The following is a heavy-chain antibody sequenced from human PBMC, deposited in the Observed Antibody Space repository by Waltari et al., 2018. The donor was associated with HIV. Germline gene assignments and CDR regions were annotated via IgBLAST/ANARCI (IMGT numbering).Heavy chain of an antibody. V-gene: IGHV4-39*07. CDR3: ARATRGSRNWYFDL. CDR1: GGSISSSSYY. CDR2: IYYSGST. D-gene: IGHD3-10*01. J-gene: IGHJ2*01. Sequence: QLQLQESGPGLVKPSETLSLTCTVSGGSISSSSYYWGWIRQPPGKGLEWIGSIYYSGSTYYNPSLKSRVTISVDTSKNQFSLKLSSVTAADTAVYYCARATRGSRNWYFDLWGRGTLVTVSS.